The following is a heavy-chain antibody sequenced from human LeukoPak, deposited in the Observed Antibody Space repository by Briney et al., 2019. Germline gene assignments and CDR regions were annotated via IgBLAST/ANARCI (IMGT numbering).Heavy chain of an antibody. D-gene: IGHD6-19*01. CDR2: IDPGDSYT. CDR3: ARHYSSGSDFDY. CDR1: GYSFTRYW. J-gene: IGHJ4*02. V-gene: IGHV5-10-1*01. Sequence: GESLKISCKGSGYSFTRYWISWVRQMPGKGLEWMGRIDPGDSYTNYSPSFQGHVTISADKSISTAYLPWSSLKASDTAMYYCARHYSSGSDFDYWGQGTLVTVSS.